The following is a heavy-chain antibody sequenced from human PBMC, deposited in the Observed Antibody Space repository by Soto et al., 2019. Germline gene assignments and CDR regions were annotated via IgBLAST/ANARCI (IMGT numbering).Heavy chain of an antibody. Sequence: SETLSLTCTVSGCSISSNSYYLAWIRQPPGKGLEWIGNIYYSGTTYYNPSLKSRVTISVATSKNQFSLKLSSVTAADTAVYYCARHKGGYYSGVDVWGQGTTVTVSS. CDR2: IYYSGTT. CDR1: GCSISSNSYY. J-gene: IGHJ6*02. D-gene: IGHD3-16*01. CDR3: ARHKGGYYSGVDV. V-gene: IGHV4-39*01.